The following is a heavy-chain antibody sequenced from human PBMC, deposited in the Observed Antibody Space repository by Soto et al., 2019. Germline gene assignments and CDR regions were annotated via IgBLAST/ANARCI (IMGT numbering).Heavy chain of an antibody. CDR3: AHIVVAGLGYYFDY. CDR1: GFSLSSTRMA. CDR2: IYWDDDK. J-gene: IGHJ4*02. D-gene: IGHD6-19*01. V-gene: IGHV2-5*02. Sequence: QITLKESGPTLVKPTQTLTLTCTFSGFSLSSTRMAVGWIRQPPGKALEWLALIYWDDDKRDSPFLKRRLTITKDTSKNHVVLTMSNMDPVDTARYYCAHIVVAGLGYYFDYWGQGTLVTVSS.